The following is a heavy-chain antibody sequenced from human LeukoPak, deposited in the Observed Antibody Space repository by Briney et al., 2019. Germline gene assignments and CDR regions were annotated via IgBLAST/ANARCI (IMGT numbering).Heavy chain of an antibody. CDR1: GFTFSSYS. CDR2: ISSSSSYI. Sequence: GGSLRLSCAASGFTFSSYSMNWVRQAPGKGLEWVSSISSSSSYIYYADSVKGRFTISRDNAKNSLYLQMNSLRAEDTAVYYCARVHSGYETADYWGQGTLVTVSS. J-gene: IGHJ4*02. CDR3: ARVHSGYETADY. D-gene: IGHD5-12*01. V-gene: IGHV3-21*01.